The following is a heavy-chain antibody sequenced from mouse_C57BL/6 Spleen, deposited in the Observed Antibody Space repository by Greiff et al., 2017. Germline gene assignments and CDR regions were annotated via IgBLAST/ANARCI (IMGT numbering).Heavy chain of an antibody. J-gene: IGHJ4*01. CDR2: INPNNGGT. CDR1: GYTFTDYY. D-gene: IGHD1-2*01. Sequence: EVQLQQSGPELVKPGASVKISCKASGYTFTDYYMNWVKQSHGKSLEWIGDINPNNGGTSYNQKFKGKATLTVDKSSSTAYMELRSLTSEDSAVYYCARSDYGLYYAMDDWGQGTSVTVSS. CDR3: ARSDYGLYYAMDD. V-gene: IGHV1-26*01.